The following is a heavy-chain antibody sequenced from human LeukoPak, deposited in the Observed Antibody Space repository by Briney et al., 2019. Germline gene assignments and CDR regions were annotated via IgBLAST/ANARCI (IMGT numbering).Heavy chain of an antibody. D-gene: IGHD2-15*01. V-gene: IGHV1-8*01. CDR3: ARKLFRNSPEKY. CDR1: GYTFTSYD. J-gene: IGHJ4*02. CDR2: MNPNSGNT. Sequence: ASVKVSCKASGYTFTSYDINWVRQAPGQGLEWMGWMNPNSGNTGYAQKFQGRVTMTRNTSISTAYMELSSLRSEDTAVYYCARKLFRNSPEKYWGQGTLVTVSS.